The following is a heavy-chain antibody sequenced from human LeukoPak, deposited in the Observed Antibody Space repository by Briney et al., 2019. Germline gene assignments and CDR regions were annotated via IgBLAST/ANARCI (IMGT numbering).Heavy chain of an antibody. D-gene: IGHD6-13*01. CDR2: IYSGGST. J-gene: IGHJ6*02. CDR3: AREVGGSSWFHLYYYYGMDV. CDR1: GFTVSSNH. Sequence: GGSLRLSCAASGFTVSSNHMSWVRQAPGKGLEWVSVIYSGGSTYYADSVKGRFTISRDNSKNTLYLQMNSLRAEDTAVYYCAREVGGSSWFHLYYYYGMDVWGQGTTVTVSS. V-gene: IGHV3-53*01.